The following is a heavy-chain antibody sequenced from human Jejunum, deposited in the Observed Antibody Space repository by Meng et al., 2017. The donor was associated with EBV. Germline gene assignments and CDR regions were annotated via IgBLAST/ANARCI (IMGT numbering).Heavy chain of an antibody. V-gene: IGHV4-4*02. CDR1: GDSISSSNW. Sequence: VQLQESGHGLLKPSGTLSLTCAVSGDSISSSNWWSWVRQPPGKGLEWIGEIYHSGSTNYNPSLKSRVTISVDKSKNQFSLKLSSVTAADTAVYYCARYGSGYFPALWYWGQGTLVTVSS. D-gene: IGHD3-3*01. CDR3: ARYGSGYFPALWY. J-gene: IGHJ4*02. CDR2: IYHSGST.